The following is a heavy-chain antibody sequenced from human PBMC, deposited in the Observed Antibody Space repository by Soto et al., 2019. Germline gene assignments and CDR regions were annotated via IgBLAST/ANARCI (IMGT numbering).Heavy chain of an antibody. CDR1: GGSISSGGYY. Sequence: PSETLSLTCTVSGGSISSGGYYWSWIRQHPGKGLEWIGYIYYSGSTYYNPSLKSRVTISVDTSKNQFSLKLSSVTAADTAVYYCERGGATYYFDYWGQGTLVTVSS. CDR3: ERGGATYYFDY. J-gene: IGHJ4*02. D-gene: IGHD1-26*01. CDR2: IYYSGST. V-gene: IGHV4-31*03.